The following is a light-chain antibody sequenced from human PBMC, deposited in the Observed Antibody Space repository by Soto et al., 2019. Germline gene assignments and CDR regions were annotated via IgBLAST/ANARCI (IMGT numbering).Light chain of an antibody. CDR2: AAS. Sequence: EIQMTQSPSSLSAFVGDRVTITCRASQSVNNHFNWYQQKPGKAPTLLIYAASGLQSGVPSRFSGSGSGTDFTLTISNLQPEDFATYYCQQTYSATHNFGQGNKLEIK. V-gene: IGKV1-39*01. J-gene: IGKJ2*01. CDR3: QQTYSATHN. CDR1: QSVNNH.